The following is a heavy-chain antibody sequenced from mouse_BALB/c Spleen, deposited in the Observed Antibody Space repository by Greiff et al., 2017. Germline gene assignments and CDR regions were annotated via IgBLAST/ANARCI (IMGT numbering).Heavy chain of an antibody. J-gene: IGHJ2*01. CDR1: GYTFTSYW. V-gene: IGHV1-7*01. CDR2: INPSTGYT. D-gene: IGHD1-1*01. Sequence: QVQLKQSGADLAKPGASVKMSCKASGYTFTSYWMHWVKQRPGQGLEWIGYINPSTGYTEYNQKFKDKATLTADKSSSTAYMQLSSLTSEDSAVYYCARYTTVVATDYWGQGTTLTVSS. CDR3: ARYTTVVATDY.